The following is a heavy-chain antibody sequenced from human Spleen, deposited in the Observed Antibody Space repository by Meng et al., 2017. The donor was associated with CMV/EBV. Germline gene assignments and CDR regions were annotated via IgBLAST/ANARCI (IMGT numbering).Heavy chain of an antibody. J-gene: IGHJ4*02. D-gene: IGHD3-22*01. CDR2: IIPILPIT. CDR1: GGTFKKSV. V-gene: IGHV1-69*10. Sequence: SVKVSCKASGGTFKKSVITWVRQAPGQGLEWMGGIIPILPITNYAQKFQGRVTFTADKSTSTAYMELSSLRSEDTAVYYCASPGGYYYDSSGYYYAHWGQGTLVTVSS. CDR3: ASPGGYYYDSSGYYYAH.